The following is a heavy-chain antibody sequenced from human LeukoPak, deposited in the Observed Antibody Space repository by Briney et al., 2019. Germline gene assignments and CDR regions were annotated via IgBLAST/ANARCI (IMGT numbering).Heavy chain of an antibody. CDR2: ISYDGSNK. D-gene: IGHD3-22*01. V-gene: IGHV3-30*03. J-gene: IGHJ3*02. CDR3: AREASSGLGAFDI. Sequence: GGSLRLSCADSVCTFSSYGMHWVRQAPGKGLEWVAVISYDGSNKYYADSVKGRFAISRDKSKNTLHLQMNSLRAEDAAVYFCAREASSGLGAFDIWGQGTMVTVSS. CDR1: VCTFSSYG.